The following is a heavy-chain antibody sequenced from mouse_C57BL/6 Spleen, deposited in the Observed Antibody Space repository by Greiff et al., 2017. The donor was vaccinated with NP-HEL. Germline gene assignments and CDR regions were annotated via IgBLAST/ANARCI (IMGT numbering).Heavy chain of an antibody. CDR2: IYPRSGNT. CDR1: GYTFTSYG. Sequence: QVQLKQSGAELARPGASVKLSCKASGYTFTSYGISWVKQRTGQGLEWIGEIYPRSGNTYYNEKFKGQSTLTSDKSSSTEYMELRSLTSEDSAVYFCARDYYGSSYGYFDDWGQGTTLTVAS. V-gene: IGHV1-81*01. J-gene: IGHJ2*01. D-gene: IGHD1-1*01. CDR3: ARDYYGSSYGYFDD.